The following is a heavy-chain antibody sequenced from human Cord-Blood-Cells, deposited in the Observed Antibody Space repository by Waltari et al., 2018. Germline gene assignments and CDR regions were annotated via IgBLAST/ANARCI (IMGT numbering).Heavy chain of an antibody. CDR1: GGSISSGGYS. CDR3: ARVGYDILTGYYDAFDI. CDR2: IYHSGST. Sequence: QLQLQESGSGLVKPSQTLSLTCAVSGGSISSGGYSWSWIRQPPGKGLEWIGYIYHSGSTYYNPSLKSRVTISVDRSKNQFSLKLSSVTAADTAVYYCARVGYDILTGYYDAFDIWGQGTMVTVSS. J-gene: IGHJ3*02. V-gene: IGHV4-30-2*01. D-gene: IGHD3-9*01.